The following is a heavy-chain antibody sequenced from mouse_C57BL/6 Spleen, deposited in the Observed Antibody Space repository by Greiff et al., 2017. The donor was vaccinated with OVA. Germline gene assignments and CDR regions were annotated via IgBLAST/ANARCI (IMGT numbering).Heavy chain of an antibody. V-gene: IGHV1-82*01. J-gene: IGHJ1*03. D-gene: IGHD2-10*01. CDR2: IYPGDGDT. CDR3: ARPYDGSDWYFDV. CDR1: GYAFSSSW. Sequence: QVQLQQSGPELVKPGASVKISCKASGYAFSSSWMNWVKQRPGKGLEWIGRIYPGDGDTNYNGKFKGKATLTADNSSSTAYMQLGSLTSEDSAVYFCARPYDGSDWYFDVWGTGTTVTVSA.